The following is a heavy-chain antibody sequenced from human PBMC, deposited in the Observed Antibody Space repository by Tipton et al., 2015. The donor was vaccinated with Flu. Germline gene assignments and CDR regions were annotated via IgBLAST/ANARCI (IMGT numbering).Heavy chain of an antibody. D-gene: IGHD6-13*01. J-gene: IGHJ4*02. CDR1: GYSISSSYY. V-gene: IGHV4-61*01. CDR2: IYYSGST. Sequence: GLVKPSETLSLTCTVSGYSISSSYYWSWIRQPPGKGLEWIGYIYYSGSTNYNPSLKSRVTISVDTSKNQFSLKLSSVTAADTAVYYCARDLGSSGSFDYWGQGTLVTVSS. CDR3: ARDLGSSGSFDY.